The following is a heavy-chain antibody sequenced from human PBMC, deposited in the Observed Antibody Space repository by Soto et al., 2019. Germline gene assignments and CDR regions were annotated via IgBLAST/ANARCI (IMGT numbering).Heavy chain of an antibody. CDR3: ARVQKLYGTSVYYYGMDV. V-gene: IGHV3-21*01. D-gene: IGHD2-8*01. CDR1: GFIFGNYS. Sequence: EVQLVESGGGLVRPGGSLRLSCEASGFIFGNYSMNWVRQAPGKGLEWGSSISSRSNFIYYADSLRGRVTISRDNSQNSLHLKMNSLRVEDTAIYYCARVQKLYGTSVYYYGMDVWGQGTTVTVSS. J-gene: IGHJ6*02. CDR2: ISSRSNFI.